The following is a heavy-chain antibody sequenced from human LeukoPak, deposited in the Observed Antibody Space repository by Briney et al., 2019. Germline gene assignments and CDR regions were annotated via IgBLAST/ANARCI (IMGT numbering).Heavy chain of an antibody. CDR3: AKEIGYCSSTSCYPFDY. D-gene: IGHD2-2*01. CDR2: ISWNSGSI. Sequence: GRSLRLSCAASGFTFDDYAMHWVRQAPGKGLEWVSGISWNSGSIGYADSVKGRFTISRDNAKNSLYLQMNSLRAGDTALYYCAKEIGYCSSTSCYPFDYWGQGTLVTVSS. CDR1: GFTFDDYA. J-gene: IGHJ4*02. V-gene: IGHV3-9*01.